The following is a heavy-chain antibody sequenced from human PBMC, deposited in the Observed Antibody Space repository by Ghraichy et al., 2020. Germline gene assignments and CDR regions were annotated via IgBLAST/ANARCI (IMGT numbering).Heavy chain of an antibody. CDR2: INWNGGSL. Sequence: GGSLRLSCAASGFTFDEHGMSWVRQVPGKGLEWVAGINWNGGSLGYAGSVKGRFTISRDNAKNSVYLHMNSLSVEDTALYYCARDSGYYYDTSGYYYGVSQYFDYWGQGNLVPVSS. V-gene: IGHV3-20*04. D-gene: IGHD3-22*01. J-gene: IGHJ4*02. CDR1: GFTFDEHG. CDR3: ARDSGYYYDTSGYYYGVSQYFDY.